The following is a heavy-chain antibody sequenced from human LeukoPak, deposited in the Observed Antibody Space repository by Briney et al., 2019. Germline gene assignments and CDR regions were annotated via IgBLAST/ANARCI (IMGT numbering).Heavy chain of an antibody. CDR1: GFTFSSYW. Sequence: PGGSLRLSCAASGFTFSSYWMSWVRQAAGKGREWVANIKQGGGEKNYVDSVKRRFTITRDNAKNSMYLQMNSLRAEDTAVYYCARGTIAAAGYYYFDYWGQGTQVTVSS. J-gene: IGHJ4*02. CDR3: ARGTIAAAGYYYFDY. D-gene: IGHD6-13*01. V-gene: IGHV3-7*04. CDR2: IKQGGGEK.